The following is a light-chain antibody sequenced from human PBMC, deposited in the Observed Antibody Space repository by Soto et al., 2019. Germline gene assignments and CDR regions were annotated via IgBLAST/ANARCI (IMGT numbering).Light chain of an antibody. CDR2: GNS. J-gene: IGLJ2*01. CDR1: SSNIGAGYD. Sequence: QSVLTKPPSVSGAPGQRVTISCTGSSSNIGAGYDVHWYQQLPGTAPKLLIYGNSNRPSGVPDRFSGSKSGTSASLAITGLQAEDEADYYGQSYDSSLSGSVFGGGTKVTVL. CDR3: QSYDSSLSGSV. V-gene: IGLV1-40*01.